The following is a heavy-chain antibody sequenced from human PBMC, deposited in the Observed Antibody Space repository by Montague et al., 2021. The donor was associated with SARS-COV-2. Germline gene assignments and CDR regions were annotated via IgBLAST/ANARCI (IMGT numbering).Heavy chain of an antibody. D-gene: IGHD2-21*01. CDR1: GGSITSGGYY. Sequence: TLSLTCTVSGGSITSGGYYWTWIRQHPGKGLEWIGYIYHTGSTYYNPSLQSRLRTSVDTSKSEFSLTLTSVTAADTAIYYCARDRGWGSRGAGYIDLWGRGTLVTVSS. CDR2: IYHTGST. J-gene: IGHJ2*01. V-gene: IGHV4-31*03. CDR3: ARDRGWGSRGAGYIDL.